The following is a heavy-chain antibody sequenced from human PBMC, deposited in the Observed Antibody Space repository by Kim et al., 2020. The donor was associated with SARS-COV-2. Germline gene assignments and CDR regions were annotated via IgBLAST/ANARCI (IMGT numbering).Heavy chain of an antibody. D-gene: IGHD3-22*01. CDR3: ARDFGYDSSGYQYYYYYYGMDV. Sequence: GGSLRLSCAASGFTFSSYSMNWVRQAPGKGLEWVSYISSSSSTIYYADSVKGRFTISRDNAKNSLYLQMNSLRDEDTAVYYCARDFGYDSSGYQYYYYYYGMDVWGQGTTVTVSS. V-gene: IGHV3-48*02. J-gene: IGHJ6*02. CDR2: ISSSSSTI. CDR1: GFTFSSYS.